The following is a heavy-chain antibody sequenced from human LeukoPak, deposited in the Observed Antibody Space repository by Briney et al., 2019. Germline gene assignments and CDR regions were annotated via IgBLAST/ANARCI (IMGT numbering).Heavy chain of an antibody. Sequence: ASVKVSCKASGYTFTGYYMHWVRQAPGQGLEWMGWINPNSGGTNYAQKFQGRVTMTRDTSTSTVYMELSSLRSEDTAVYYCARVLLPYSGSYYTPDFDYWGQGTLVTVSS. CDR3: ARVLLPYSGSYYTPDFDY. D-gene: IGHD3-10*01. V-gene: IGHV1-2*02. CDR1: GYTFTGYY. CDR2: INPNSGGT. J-gene: IGHJ4*02.